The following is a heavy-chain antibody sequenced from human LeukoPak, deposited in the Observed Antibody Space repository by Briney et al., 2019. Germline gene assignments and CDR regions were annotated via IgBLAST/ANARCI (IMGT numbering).Heavy chain of an antibody. CDR1: GFTFSSYG. CDR3: AKDRGRSRHTSVHYYMDV. CDR2: IRYDGSNK. D-gene: IGHD6-13*01. V-gene: IGHV3-30*02. Sequence: SGGSLRLSCAASGFTFSSYGMHWVRQAPGKGLEWVAFIRYDGSNKYYADSVKGRFTISRDNSKNTLYLQMNSLRAEDTAVYYCAKDRGRSRHTSVHYYMDVWGKGTTVTVSS. J-gene: IGHJ6*03.